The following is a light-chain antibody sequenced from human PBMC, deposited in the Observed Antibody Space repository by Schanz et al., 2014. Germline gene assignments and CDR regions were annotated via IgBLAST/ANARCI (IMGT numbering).Light chain of an antibody. CDR3: SSYASSSTLVV. CDR2: GVS. J-gene: IGLJ1*01. Sequence: QSALTQPASVSGSPGQSITLSCTGTSSDVGTFNYVSWYQQSPGKAPKLMIYGVSNRPSGVSNRFSGSKSGNTASLTISGLQAEDEADYYCSSYASSSTLVVFGTGTKLTVL. V-gene: IGLV2-14*01. CDR1: SSDVGTFNY.